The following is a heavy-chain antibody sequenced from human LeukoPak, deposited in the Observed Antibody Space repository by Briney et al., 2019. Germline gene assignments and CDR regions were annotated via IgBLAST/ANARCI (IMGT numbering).Heavy chain of an antibody. Sequence: PSETLTLTCTASGGSISSYSWSWVRQPAGKGLEWIGRVYTSGSTNYNPSLKSRVTMAVHTSKNQFSLKLSSVTAADTAVYYCARDEEAYGDYVSDYYYGMDVWGQGTTVTVSS. D-gene: IGHD4-17*01. CDR2: VYTSGST. V-gene: IGHV4-4*07. J-gene: IGHJ6*02. CDR1: GGSISSYS. CDR3: ARDEEAYGDYVSDYYYGMDV.